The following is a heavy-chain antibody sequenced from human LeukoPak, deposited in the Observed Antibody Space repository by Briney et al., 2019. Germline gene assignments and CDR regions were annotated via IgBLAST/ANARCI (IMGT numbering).Heavy chain of an antibody. D-gene: IGHD3-10*01. Sequence: SQTLSLTCIVSGDSITGGSFYWGCVRQSPGKGLEWIGSIYYSGNIYSNPSLKSRVTVSIDTSQNRFSLKLSSVTAADTAVYYCAREVWFGENYFDYWGQGTLVTVSS. CDR1: GDSITGGSFY. J-gene: IGHJ4*02. V-gene: IGHV4-39*07. CDR3: AREVWFGENYFDY. CDR2: IYYSGNI.